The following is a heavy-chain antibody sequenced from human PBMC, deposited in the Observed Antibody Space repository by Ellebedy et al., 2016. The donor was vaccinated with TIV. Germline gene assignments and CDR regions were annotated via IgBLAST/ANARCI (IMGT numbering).Heavy chain of an antibody. CDR3: ASHAALLRFLFMDV. D-gene: IGHD3-3*01. Sequence: ASVKVSCKASGGTFSSYAISWVRQAPGQGLEWMGRIIPTLGIANYAQKFQGRVTITADKSTSTAYMELSSLRSEDTAVYYCASHAALLRFLFMDVWGQGTTVTVSS. CDR1: GGTFSSYA. V-gene: IGHV1-69*04. J-gene: IGHJ6*02. CDR2: IIPTLGIA.